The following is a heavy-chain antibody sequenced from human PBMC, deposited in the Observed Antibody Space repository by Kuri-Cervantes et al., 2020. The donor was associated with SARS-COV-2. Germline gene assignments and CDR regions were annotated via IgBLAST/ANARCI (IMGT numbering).Heavy chain of an antibody. CDR3: ARDGDFWSGYSEGYCSGGSCYPGD. J-gene: IGHJ4*02. CDR2: IKQDGSEK. D-gene: IGHD2-15*01. V-gene: IGHV3-7*03. Sequence: GESLKISCAASGLTVGSNYMSWVRQAPGKGLEWVANIKQDGSEKYYVDSVKGRFTISRDNAKNSLYLQTNSLRAEDTAVYYCARDGDFWSGYSEGYCSGGSCYPGDWGQGTLVTVSS. CDR1: GLTVGSNY.